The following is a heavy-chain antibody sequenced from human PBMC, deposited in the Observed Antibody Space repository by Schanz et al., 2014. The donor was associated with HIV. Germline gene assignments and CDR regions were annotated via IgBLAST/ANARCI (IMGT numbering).Heavy chain of an antibody. Sequence: QVQLVESGGGLVKPGGSLRLSCAASGFTFSDYYMTWVRQAPGKGLEWVSAVSGTGDSTYYADSVKGRFTISRDNAKNSLFLQMSSLRAEDTAVYYCARGLPADYWGQGTLVTVSS. CDR3: ARGLPADY. CDR1: GFTFSDYY. D-gene: IGHD5-18*01. V-gene: IGHV3-11*01. J-gene: IGHJ4*02. CDR2: VSGTGDST.